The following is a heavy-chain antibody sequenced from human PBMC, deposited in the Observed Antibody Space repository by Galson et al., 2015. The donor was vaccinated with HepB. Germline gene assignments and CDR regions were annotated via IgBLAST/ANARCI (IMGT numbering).Heavy chain of an antibody. CDR3: ASGHGGTYYNYFDF. CDR1: GFTFSNYG. D-gene: IGHD1-26*01. J-gene: IGHJ4*02. CDR2: ISSGSSGI. Sequence: SLRLSCAASGFTFSNYGMNWVRQAPGKGLEWVSYISSGSSGIYYADSVKGRFTISRDNAKNSLYLQMNSLRDEDTAVYYCASGHGGTYYNYFDFWGQGTLVTVSS. V-gene: IGHV3-48*02.